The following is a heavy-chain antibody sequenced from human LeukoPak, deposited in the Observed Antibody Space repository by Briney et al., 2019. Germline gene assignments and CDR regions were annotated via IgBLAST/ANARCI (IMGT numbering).Heavy chain of an antibody. J-gene: IGHJ3*02. V-gene: IGHV5-51*01. CDR3: ARPRDSSGYAAFDI. CDR1: GYRFTSYW. CDR2: IYPGDSDT. D-gene: IGHD3-22*01. Sequence: GESLKISCKGSGYRFTSYWIGWGRQMPGKGLEWMGIIYPGDSDTRYSPSFQGQVTISADKSISTAYLQWSSLKASDTAMYYCARPRDSSGYAAFDIRGQGTMVTVSS.